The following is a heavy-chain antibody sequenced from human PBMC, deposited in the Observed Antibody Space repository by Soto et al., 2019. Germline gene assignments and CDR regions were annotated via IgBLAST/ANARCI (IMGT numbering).Heavy chain of an antibody. D-gene: IGHD2-8*01. CDR3: ARYQAHCTNGVCYINWCDP. CDR2: INHSGST. J-gene: IGHJ5*02. V-gene: IGHV4-34*01. CDR1: GGSFSGYY. Sequence: PWETLSLTCAVYGGSFSGYYWSWIRQPPGKGLEWIGEINHSGSTKYNPSLKSLFTISVDTSKNQFSLKLSSVTAADTAVYYCARYQAHCTNGVCYINWCDPWGQGTLVTVS.